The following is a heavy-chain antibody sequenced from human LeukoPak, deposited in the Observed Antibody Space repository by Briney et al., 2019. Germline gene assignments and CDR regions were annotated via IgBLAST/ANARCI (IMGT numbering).Heavy chain of an antibody. V-gene: IGHV3-48*01. Sequence: GGSLRLSCAAPGFTFSGYSMSWVRQAPGKGLEWVSYISSTSSTIYYADSVKGRFTISRDNAENSLFLQMNSLRAEDTAVYYCAGPRYGAYPRLFDYWGQGTLVTVSS. D-gene: IGHD4-17*01. CDR2: ISSTSSTI. J-gene: IGHJ4*02. CDR3: AGPRYGAYPRLFDY. CDR1: GFTFSGYS.